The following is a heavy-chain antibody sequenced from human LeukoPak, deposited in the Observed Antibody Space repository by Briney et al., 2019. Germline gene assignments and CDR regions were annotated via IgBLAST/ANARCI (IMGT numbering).Heavy chain of an antibody. Sequence: ASVKVSCKASGYTFTSYGISWVRQAPRQGLEWMGWISAYNGNTNYAQKLQGRVTMTEDTSTDTAYMELSSLRSEDTAVYYCATVIGSGPPGIWGQGTMVTVSS. J-gene: IGHJ3*02. D-gene: IGHD3-10*01. CDR1: GYTFTSYG. CDR3: ATVIGSGPPGI. CDR2: ISAYNGNT. V-gene: IGHV1-18*01.